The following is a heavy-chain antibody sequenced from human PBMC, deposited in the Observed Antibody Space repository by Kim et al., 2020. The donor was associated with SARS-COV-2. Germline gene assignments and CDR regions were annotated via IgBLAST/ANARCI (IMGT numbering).Heavy chain of an antibody. J-gene: IGHJ4*02. V-gene: IGHV3-23*01. CDR2: SGGGT. CDR3: TRTPPDY. Sequence: SGGGTYYADSGGGRFTISRDNSKNTLYLQMKSLRAEDTALYYCTRTPPDYWGQGTLVTVSS.